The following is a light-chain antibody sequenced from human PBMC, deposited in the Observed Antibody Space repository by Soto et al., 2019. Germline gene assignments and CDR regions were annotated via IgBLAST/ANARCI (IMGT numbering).Light chain of an antibody. Sequence: DIQMTQSPSSLSASVGDRVSITCRASQSISTSLNWYQQKLGKAPKLLIYAASNLHSGVTSRFSGSGSGTDFTLTVSNLQPEDFATYYCQQSYSTPRTFGPGTKVDI. CDR3: QQSYSTPRT. CDR1: QSISTS. V-gene: IGKV1-39*01. J-gene: IGKJ1*01. CDR2: AAS.